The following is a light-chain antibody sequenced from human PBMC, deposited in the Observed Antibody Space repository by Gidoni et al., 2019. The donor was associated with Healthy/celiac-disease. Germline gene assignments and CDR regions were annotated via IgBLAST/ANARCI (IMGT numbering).Light chain of an antibody. Sequence: DIQLTQSPSFLSASVGDRVTITCRASQGISSYLAWYQQKPGKAPKLLIYAASTVQSGVPSRFSGSGSGTECTLTISSLQPEDFATYYCQQLNSYPITFGQXTRLEIK. V-gene: IGKV1-9*01. CDR3: QQLNSYPIT. J-gene: IGKJ5*01. CDR1: QGISSY. CDR2: AAS.